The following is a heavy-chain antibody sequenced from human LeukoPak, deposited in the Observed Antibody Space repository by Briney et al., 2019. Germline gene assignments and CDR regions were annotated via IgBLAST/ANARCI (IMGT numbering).Heavy chain of an antibody. CDR3: ARGLIVHCFDY. CDR1: GFTFSSYG. D-gene: IGHD3-16*02. J-gene: IGHJ4*02. Sequence: GGSLRLSCAASGFTFSSYGMHWVRQAPGKGLEWVAVISYDGSNKYYADSVKGRFTISRDNSKHTLYLQMTSLRAEDTAVYYCARGLIVHCFDYWGQGTLVTVSS. V-gene: IGHV3-30*03. CDR2: ISYDGSNK.